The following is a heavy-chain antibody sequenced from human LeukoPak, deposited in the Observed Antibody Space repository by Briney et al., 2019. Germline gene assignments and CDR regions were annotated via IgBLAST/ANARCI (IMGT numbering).Heavy chain of an antibody. CDR1: GFTFSGSA. J-gene: IGHJ4*02. V-gene: IGHV3-73*01. CDR3: TPIGYDSSGYPSLLDY. D-gene: IGHD3-22*01. CDR2: IKSKTNNYAT. Sequence: GGSLRLSCAGSGFTFSGSAIHWVRQASGKGLEWVGRIKSKTNNYATAYAASVRGRFTISRDDSKNTAYLQMNSLKNEDTAVYYCTPIGYDSSGYPSLLDYWGQGTLVTVSS.